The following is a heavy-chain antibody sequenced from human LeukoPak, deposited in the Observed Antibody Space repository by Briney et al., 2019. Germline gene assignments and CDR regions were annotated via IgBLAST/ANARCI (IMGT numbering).Heavy chain of an antibody. D-gene: IGHD5-12*01. J-gene: IGHJ5*02. CDR3: ARVDIVATTPGGGFDP. CDR2: IYYSGSI. CDR1: GYSISTGYY. Sequence: PSETLSLTCTVSGYSISTGYYWGWIRQPPGKGLEWIGSIYYSGSICYNPSLKSRVTISVDTSKNQFSLKLSSVTAADTAVYYCARVDIVATTPGGGFDPWGQGTLVTVSS. V-gene: IGHV4-38-2*02.